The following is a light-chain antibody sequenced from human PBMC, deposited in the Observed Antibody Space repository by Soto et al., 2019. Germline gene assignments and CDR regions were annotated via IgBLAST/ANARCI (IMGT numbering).Light chain of an antibody. CDR2: DVS. CDR3: SSYTTSGSVV. CDR1: SSDIGAYNY. J-gene: IGLJ2*01. V-gene: IGLV2-14*01. Sequence: QSVLTQPASVSGSPGQSITISCTGTSSDIGAYNYVSWYQQHPGKAPKLMIYDVSNRPSGVSNRFSGSKSGNTASLTISGVQAEDEADYYCSSYTTSGSVVFGGGTKLTVL.